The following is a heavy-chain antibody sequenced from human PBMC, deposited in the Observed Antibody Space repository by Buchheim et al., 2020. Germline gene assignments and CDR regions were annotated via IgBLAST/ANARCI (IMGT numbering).Heavy chain of an antibody. CDR1: GFTFSSYA. CDR2: ISGSGGST. J-gene: IGHJ6*02. V-gene: IGHV3-23*04. CDR3: AKGGIRLRWYYYYYGMDV. D-gene: IGHD4-23*01. Sequence: EVQLVESGGGLVQPGGSLRLSCGASGFTFSSYAMSWVRQAPGKGLEWVSAISGSGGSTYYADSVKGRFTISRDNSKNTLYLQMNSLRAEDTAVYYCAKGGIRLRWYYYYYGMDVWGQGTT.